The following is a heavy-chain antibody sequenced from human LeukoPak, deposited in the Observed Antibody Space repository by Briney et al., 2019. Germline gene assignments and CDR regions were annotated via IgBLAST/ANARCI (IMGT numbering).Heavy chain of an antibody. V-gene: IGHV4-34*01. CDR2: INHSGST. CDR1: GGSFSGYC. CDR3: ARVPAAGTGPDY. J-gene: IGHJ4*02. D-gene: IGHD6-13*01. Sequence: KPSETLSLTCAVYGGSFSGYCWSWIRQPPGKGLEWIGEINHSGSTNYNPSLKSRVTISLDTSKNQFSLRLTSVTAADTAVYYCARVPAAGTGPDYWGQGTLVTVSS.